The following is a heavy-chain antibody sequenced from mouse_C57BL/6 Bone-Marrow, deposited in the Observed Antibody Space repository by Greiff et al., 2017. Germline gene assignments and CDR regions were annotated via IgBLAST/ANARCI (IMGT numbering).Heavy chain of an antibody. D-gene: IGHD4-1*01. V-gene: IGHV1-55*01. CDR2: IYPTSGRT. J-gene: IGHJ2*01. CDR1: GYTFTSYW. CDR3: ARSGPLGRSVDY. Sequence: QVQLQQPGAELVKPGASVKMSCKASGYTFTSYWITWVKQRPGHGLEWIGDIYPTSGRTNYNEKFKSKAILTVDTSSNTAYMQLSSLTSEDSAVFYCARSGPLGRSVDYWGQGTTLTVSS.